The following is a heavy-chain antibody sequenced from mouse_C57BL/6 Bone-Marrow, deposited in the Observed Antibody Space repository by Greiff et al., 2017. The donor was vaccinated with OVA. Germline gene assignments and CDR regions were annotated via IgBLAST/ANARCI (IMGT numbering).Heavy chain of an antibody. V-gene: IGHV2-6*01. CDR1: GFSLTSYG. CDR3: ASDRDGGAMDY. J-gene: IGHJ4*01. Sequence: VQLKESGPGLVAPSQSLSITCTVSGFSLTSYGVDWVRQSPGKGLEWLGVIWGVGSTNYNSALKSRLSISKDNSKSQVFLQMNSLQTDDTAMYYCASDRDGGAMDYWGQGTSVTVSS. D-gene: IGHD3-1*01. CDR2: IWGVGST.